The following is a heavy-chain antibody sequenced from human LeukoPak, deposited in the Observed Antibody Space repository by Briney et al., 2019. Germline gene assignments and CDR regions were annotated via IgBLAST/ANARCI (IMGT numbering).Heavy chain of an antibody. D-gene: IGHD2-2*02. Sequence: SVKVSCKASGGTFSSYAISWVRQAPGQGLEWMGRIIPILGIANYAQKFQGRVTITADKSTSTAYMELSSLRSEDTAVYYCARDYVVVPAAIGYYYYGMDVWGQGTRSPSP. V-gene: IGHV1-69*04. CDR1: GGTFSSYA. J-gene: IGHJ6*02. CDR3: ARDYVVVPAAIGYYYYGMDV. CDR2: IIPILGIA.